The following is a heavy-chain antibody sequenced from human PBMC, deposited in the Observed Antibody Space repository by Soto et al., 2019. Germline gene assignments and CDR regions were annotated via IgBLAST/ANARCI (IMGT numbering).Heavy chain of an antibody. CDR2: MSYDGSHE. V-gene: IGHV3-33*06. D-gene: IGHD2-8*01. CDR1: GFTFSSYG. CDR3: AKGSVLRVVEAPLAILGGVDV. J-gene: IGHJ6*02. Sequence: VGSLRLSCVASGFTFSSYGMHWVGQAPGKGLEWVAVMSYDGSHEYYADSVKGRFTISRDNSKTILYLQMNSLRLEDTAVYYCAKGSVLRVVEAPLAILGGVDVWGQGAMVTVSS.